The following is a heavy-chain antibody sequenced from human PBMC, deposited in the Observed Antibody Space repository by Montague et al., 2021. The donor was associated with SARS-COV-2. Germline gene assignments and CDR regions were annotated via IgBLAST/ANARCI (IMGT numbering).Heavy chain of an antibody. D-gene: IGHD6-19*01. Sequence: CAISGDRVFSNRVAWSWIRQSPPRGREWLGRIYYRSKWYSDYAPXVRGRLTVNPDASKNEFSLELNYVTPEDTAVYYCVRYSGWFYFDFWGQGTLVTASS. CDR3: VRYSGWFYFDF. V-gene: IGHV6-1*01. CDR1: GDRVFSNRVA. J-gene: IGHJ4*02. CDR2: IYYRSKWYS.